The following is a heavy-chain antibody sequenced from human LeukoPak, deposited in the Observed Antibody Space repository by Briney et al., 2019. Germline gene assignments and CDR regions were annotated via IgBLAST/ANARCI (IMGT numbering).Heavy chain of an antibody. V-gene: IGHV3-43D*03. CDR1: GFTFDDYA. Sequence: GGSLRLSCAASGFTFDDYAMHWVRQAPGKGLEWVSLISWDGGSTYYADSVKGRFTISRDNSKNSLYLQMNSLRAEDTALYYCARSYYDFWSGYYEDYWGQGTLVTVSS. D-gene: IGHD3-3*01. J-gene: IGHJ4*02. CDR3: ARSYYDFWSGYYEDY. CDR2: ISWDGGST.